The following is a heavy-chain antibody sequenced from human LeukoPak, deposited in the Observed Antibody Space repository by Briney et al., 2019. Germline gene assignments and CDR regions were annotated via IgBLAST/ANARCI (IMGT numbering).Heavy chain of an antibody. CDR2: ISTSGST. Sequence: ASQTLSLTCTVSGYSISSGTYYWTWIRQPAGKGLEWIGRISTSGSTNYNPSLKSRVTISLDTSKNQFSLKLSSVTAADTAVFYCARFTGYCSGTSCYPNAFDIWGQGTMVTISS. D-gene: IGHD2-2*01. J-gene: IGHJ3*02. V-gene: IGHV4-61*02. CDR3: ARFTGYCSGTSCYPNAFDI. CDR1: GYSISSGTYY.